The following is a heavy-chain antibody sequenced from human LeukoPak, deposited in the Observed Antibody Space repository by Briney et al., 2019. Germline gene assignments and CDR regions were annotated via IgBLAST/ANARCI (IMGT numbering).Heavy chain of an antibody. J-gene: IGHJ4*02. Sequence: SETLSLTCTVSGGSISSYYWSWIRQPPGKGLEWIGFIYYSGITNYSPSLKSRVTISVDMSKNQFSLKLTSVTAADTAVYYCARLRALSYYDSSGDFYYFEYWGQGALVTVSS. V-gene: IGHV4-59*01. CDR3: ARLRALSYYDSSGDFYYFEY. D-gene: IGHD3-22*01. CDR2: IYYSGIT. CDR1: GGSISSYY.